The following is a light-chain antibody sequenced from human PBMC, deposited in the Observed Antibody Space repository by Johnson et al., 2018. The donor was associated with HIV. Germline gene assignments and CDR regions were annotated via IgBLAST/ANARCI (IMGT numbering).Light chain of an antibody. CDR1: NSNIGNNY. V-gene: IGLV1-51*01. CDR2: DNN. CDR3: GTWDNSLSTGGV. Sequence: QSVLTQPPSVSAAPGQKVTISCSGSNSNIGNNYVSWYQQFPGTAPKLLIYDNNKRPSGIPDRFSGSKSGTSATLGITGLQTGDEADYYCGTWDNSLSTGGVFGTGTKVTVL. J-gene: IGLJ1*01.